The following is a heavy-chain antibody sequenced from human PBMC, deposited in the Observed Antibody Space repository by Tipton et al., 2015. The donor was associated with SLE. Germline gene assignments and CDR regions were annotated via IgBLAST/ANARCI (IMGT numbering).Heavy chain of an antibody. D-gene: IGHD2-2*01. CDR2: IYYSGST. V-gene: IGHV4-39*07. J-gene: IGHJ6*03. CDR1: GGSISSSSYY. Sequence: TLSLTCTVSGGSISSSSYYWGWIRQPPGKGLEWIGSIYYSGSTYYNPSLKSRVTISVHTSNNQFSLKLSSVTAADTAVYYCARDWCSSTSCYGYFYKDVWGKGTTVTVSS. CDR3: ARDWCSSTSCYGYFYKDV.